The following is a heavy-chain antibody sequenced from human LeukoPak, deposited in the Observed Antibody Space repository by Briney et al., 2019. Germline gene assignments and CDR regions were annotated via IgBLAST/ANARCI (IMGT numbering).Heavy chain of an antibody. CDR2: INHRGST. CDR1: GGSLSGYY. J-gene: IGHJ4*02. Sequence: PSETLSLTCAIYGGSLSGYYWSWIRQPPGKGLEWIGEINHRGSTNYNPSLKTRVTISVDTSKNQFSLKLSSVTAADTAVYYCARKGRAAAGLWGQGTLVTVSS. V-gene: IGHV4-34*01. CDR3: ARKGRAAAGL. D-gene: IGHD6-13*01.